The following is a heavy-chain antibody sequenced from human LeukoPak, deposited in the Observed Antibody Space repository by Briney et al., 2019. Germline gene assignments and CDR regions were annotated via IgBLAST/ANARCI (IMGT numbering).Heavy chain of an antibody. J-gene: IGHJ4*02. Sequence: ASVKVSCKASGYTFTGYYMHWVRQAPGQGLEWMGWINPNSGGTNYAQKFQGRVTMTRDTSISTAYMELSRLRSDDTAVYYCARAHRRGYSQWAVDYWGQGTLVTVSS. V-gene: IGHV1-2*02. CDR3: ARAHRRGYSQWAVDY. D-gene: IGHD5-18*01. CDR2: INPNSGGT. CDR1: GYTFTGYY.